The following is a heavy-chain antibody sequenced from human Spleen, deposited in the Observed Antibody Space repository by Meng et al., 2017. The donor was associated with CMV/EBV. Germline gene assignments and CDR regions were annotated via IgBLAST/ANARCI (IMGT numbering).Heavy chain of an antibody. CDR2: IRYDGSNK. V-gene: IGHV3-30*02. D-gene: IGHD5-12*01. Sequence: GGSLRLSCAASGFIVSSTYGMHWVRQAPGKGLEWVAFIRYDGSNKYYADSVKGRFTISRDNSKNTLYLQMNSLRAEDTAVYYCAKFTKYIVATGFDYWGQGTLVTVSS. CDR3: AKFTKYIVATGFDY. J-gene: IGHJ4*02. CDR1: GFIVSSTYG.